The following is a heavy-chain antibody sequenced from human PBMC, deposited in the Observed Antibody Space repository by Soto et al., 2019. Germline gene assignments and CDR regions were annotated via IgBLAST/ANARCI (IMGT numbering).Heavy chain of an antibody. CDR2: VYYSGNT. CDR1: GGSISSYY. V-gene: IGHV4-59*01. D-gene: IGHD3-9*01. J-gene: IGHJ4*02. Sequence: QVRLQESGPGLVKPSETLSLTCTVSGGSISSYYWTWIRQPPGRGLEWIGDVYYSGNTNSNPSLKRRVTISGDTSRSQFSLELKSVTTADTAVYYCARALSFHDVLTGRGWVFYFDYWGQGALVTVSS. CDR3: ARALSFHDVLTGRGWVFYFDY.